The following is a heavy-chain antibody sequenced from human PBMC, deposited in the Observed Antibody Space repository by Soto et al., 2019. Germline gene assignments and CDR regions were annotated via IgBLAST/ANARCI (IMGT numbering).Heavy chain of an antibody. CDR1: GLTFRNNV. J-gene: IGHJ4*02. Sequence: GGSLRLSCAASGLTFRNNVLSWVRQAPGKGLDWVSGITGSGRDTYYADSVKGRFTISRDNAKNSLYLQMNSLRAEDTAVYYCARAPRRSGSSRVDYWGQGTLVTVSS. CDR3: ARAPRRSGSSRVDY. V-gene: IGHV3-23*01. D-gene: IGHD1-26*01. CDR2: ITGSGRDT.